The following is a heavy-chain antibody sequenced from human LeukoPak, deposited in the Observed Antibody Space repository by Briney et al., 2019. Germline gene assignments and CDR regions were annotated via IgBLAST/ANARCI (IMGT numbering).Heavy chain of an antibody. J-gene: IGHJ4*02. CDR3: ARDSSGRSGSMDY. D-gene: IGHD3-22*01. CDR1: GYTFTSYY. Sequence: SVKVSCKASGYTFTSYYMHWVRLAPGQGLEWMGIINPSGGSTNYAQKFQGRVTMTRDTSTTTVYMEVSSLRSEDTAVYYCARDSSGRSGSMDYWGQGTLVTVTS. V-gene: IGHV1-46*01. CDR2: INPSGGST.